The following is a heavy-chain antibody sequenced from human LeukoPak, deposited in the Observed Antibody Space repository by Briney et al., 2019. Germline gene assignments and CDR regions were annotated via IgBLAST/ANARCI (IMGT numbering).Heavy chain of an antibody. CDR1: GGSISSGSYY. J-gene: IGHJ5*02. D-gene: IGHD1-7*01. CDR2: IYYSGST. CDR3: ARDQGWNYGSDGNWFDP. Sequence: SQTLSLTCTVSGGSISSGSYYWSWIRQPAGKGLEWIGYIYYSGSTNYNPSLKSRVTISVDTSKNQFSLKLSSVTAADTAEYYCARDQGWNYGSDGNWFDPWGQGTLVTVSS. V-gene: IGHV4-61*10.